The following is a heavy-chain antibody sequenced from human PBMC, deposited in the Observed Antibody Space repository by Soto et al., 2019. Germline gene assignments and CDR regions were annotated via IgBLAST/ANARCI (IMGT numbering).Heavy chain of an antibody. V-gene: IGHV3-33*01. D-gene: IGHD2-2*01. CDR1: GFTFSSYG. CDR3: ARDGCSSTSCYRTILGWFDP. J-gene: IGHJ5*02. CDR2: IWYDGSNK. Sequence: GGSLRLSCAASGFTFSSYGMHWVRQAPGKGLEWVAVIWYDGSNKYYADSVKGRFTITRDNSKNTLYLQMNSLRAEDTAVYYCARDGCSSTSCYRTILGWFDPWGQGTLVTVSS.